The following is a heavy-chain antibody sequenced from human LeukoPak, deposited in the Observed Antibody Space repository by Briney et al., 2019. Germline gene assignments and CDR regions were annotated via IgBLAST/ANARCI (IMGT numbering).Heavy chain of an antibody. V-gene: IGHV3-48*03. J-gene: IGHJ1*01. Sequence: GRSLRLSCAASGFTFSIYAMSWVRQAPGKGLEWVSYISSSGNSIYYADSVKGRFTISRDNAKNSLYLQMNSLRAEDMAVYYCARGRFGSCWGQGTLVTVSS. CDR1: GFTFSIYA. CDR2: ISSSGNSI. CDR3: ARGRFGSC. D-gene: IGHD6-13*01.